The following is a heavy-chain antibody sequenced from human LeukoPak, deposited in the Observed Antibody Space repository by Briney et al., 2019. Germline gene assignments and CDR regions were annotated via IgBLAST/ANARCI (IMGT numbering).Heavy chain of an antibody. CDR3: ASLYYDSGGSRGSLDY. Sequence: ASVKVSCKASGYTFTGYYMHWVRQAPGQGLEWMGWINPDSGGTNYAQKFQGRVTMTRDTSISTAYMELSRLRSDDTAVYYCASLYYDSGGSRGSLDYWGQGTLVTVSS. CDR2: INPDSGGT. V-gene: IGHV1-2*02. J-gene: IGHJ4*02. CDR1: GYTFTGYY. D-gene: IGHD3-22*01.